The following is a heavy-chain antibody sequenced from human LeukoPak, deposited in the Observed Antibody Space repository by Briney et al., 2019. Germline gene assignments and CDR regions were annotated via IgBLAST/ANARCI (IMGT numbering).Heavy chain of an antibody. CDR3: AKVNRIAVAGVYYYYYGMDV. J-gene: IGHJ6*02. D-gene: IGHD6-19*01. CDR1: GFTFSSYA. V-gene: IGHV3-23*01. Sequence: GGSLRLSCAASGFTFSSYAMSWVRQAPGKGLEWVSAISGSGGSTYYADSVKGRFTISRDNSKNTLYLQMNSLRAEDTAVYYCAKVNRIAVAGVYYYYYGMDVWGQGTTVTVSS. CDR2: ISGSGGST.